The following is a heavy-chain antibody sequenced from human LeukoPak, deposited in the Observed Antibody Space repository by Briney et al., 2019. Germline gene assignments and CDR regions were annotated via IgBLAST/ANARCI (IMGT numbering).Heavy chain of an antibody. V-gene: IGHV4-39*01. CDR1: GVSVSNSTFY. CDR2: IYYSGNT. CDR3: ARHGRMAKKNPSY. Sequence: SETLSLTCTVSGVSVSNSTFYWGWIRQPPGEGLEWIGSIYYSGNTYYNPSLKSRVTISVDTSTNQVSLNLNSVTAADTAVYYCARHGRMAKKNPSYWGQGTLVTVSS. J-gene: IGHJ4*02. D-gene: IGHD5-24*01.